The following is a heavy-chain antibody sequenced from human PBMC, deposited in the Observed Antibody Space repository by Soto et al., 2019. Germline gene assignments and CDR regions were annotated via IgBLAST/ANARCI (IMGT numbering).Heavy chain of an antibody. Sequence: GGSLRLSCAASGFTFSSYAMSWVRQAPGKGLEWVSAISGSGGSTYYADSVKGRFTISRDNSKNTLYLQMNSLRAEDTAVYYCAKGIRFLEWSEFYYYYGMDVWGQGTTVTVSS. J-gene: IGHJ6*02. CDR1: GFTFSSYA. D-gene: IGHD3-3*01. V-gene: IGHV3-23*01. CDR2: ISGSGGST. CDR3: AKGIRFLEWSEFYYYYGMDV.